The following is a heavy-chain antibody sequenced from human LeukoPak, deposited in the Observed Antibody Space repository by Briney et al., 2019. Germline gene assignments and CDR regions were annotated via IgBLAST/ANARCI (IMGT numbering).Heavy chain of an antibody. Sequence: PGGSLRLSCAASGFTVTNYYMNWVRQAPGKGLVWVSRIKSDGSTNYADSVKGRFTISRDNAKNTVSLQMNSLRPEDTGVYYCARAPSEIGGYYPEYFRHWGQGTLVTVSS. V-gene: IGHV3-74*01. D-gene: IGHD3-22*01. CDR2: IKSDGST. J-gene: IGHJ1*01. CDR3: ARAPSEIGGYYPEYFRH. CDR1: GFTVTNYY.